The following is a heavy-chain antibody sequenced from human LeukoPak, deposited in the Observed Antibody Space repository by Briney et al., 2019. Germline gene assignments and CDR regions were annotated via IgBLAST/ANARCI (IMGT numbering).Heavy chain of an antibody. V-gene: IGHV4-39*01. J-gene: IGHJ4*02. CDR1: GASISRDTFF. CDR3: ARHGYIQFWLY. D-gene: IGHD5-18*01. Sequence: SETLSLTCTVSGASISRDTFFWGWIRQSPGKGLEWIGSIDSSGTTHYNSSLKSRVIISVDTSKNQVSLNLTSVTFADTAVYYCARHGYIQFWLYWGQGTQVIVSS. CDR2: IDSSGTT.